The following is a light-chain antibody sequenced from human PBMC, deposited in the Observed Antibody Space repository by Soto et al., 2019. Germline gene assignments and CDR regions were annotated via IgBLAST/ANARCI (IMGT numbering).Light chain of an antibody. Sequence: DMQITPSPSTPSVSVGERVTITCLASQTISNSLAWYQQKPGKAPELLIYGASTLQIGVPSRFRGSRSGTDFTLTISSLQPDDSATYYCQQYHTYSGTFGQGTKV. V-gene: IGKV1-5*01. CDR2: GAS. CDR3: QQYHTYSGT. J-gene: IGKJ1*01. CDR1: QTISNS.